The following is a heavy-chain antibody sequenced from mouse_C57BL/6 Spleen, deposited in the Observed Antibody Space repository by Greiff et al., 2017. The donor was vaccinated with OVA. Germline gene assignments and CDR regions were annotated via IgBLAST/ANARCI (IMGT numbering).Heavy chain of an antibody. D-gene: IGHD1-1*01. CDR3: ARSFYYGTFYYFDY. J-gene: IGHJ2*01. V-gene: IGHV1-59*01. Sequence: QVHVKQPGAELVRPGTSVKLSCKASGYTFTSYWMHWVKQRPGQGLEWIGVIDPSDSYTNYNQKFKGKATLTVDTSSSTAYMQLSSLTSEDSAVYYCARSFYYGTFYYFDYWGQGTTLTVSS. CDR2: IDPSDSYT. CDR1: GYTFTSYW.